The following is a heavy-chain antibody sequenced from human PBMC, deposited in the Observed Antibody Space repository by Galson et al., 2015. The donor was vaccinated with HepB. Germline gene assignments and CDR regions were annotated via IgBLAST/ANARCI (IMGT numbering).Heavy chain of an antibody. D-gene: IGHD4-17*01. CDR1: GFTFSRYA. V-gene: IGHV3-30-3*01. CDR2: LSFDGNIE. CDR3: AKGWGYGDYGLGDYYHYLDV. Sequence: SLRLSCAASGFTFSRYAMHWVRQAPGEGLECVALLSFDGNIEYFADSVKGRFTISRDNSKNTLSLQMNSLRPDDTAVYYCAKGWGYGDYGLGDYYHYLDVWGKGTTVTVSS. J-gene: IGHJ6*03.